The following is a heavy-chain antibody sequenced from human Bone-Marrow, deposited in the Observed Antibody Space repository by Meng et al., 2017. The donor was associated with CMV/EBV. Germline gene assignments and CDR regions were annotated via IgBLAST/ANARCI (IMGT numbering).Heavy chain of an antibody. CDR2: INHSGSA. J-gene: IGHJ1*01. V-gene: IGHV4-34*01. Sequence: SETLSLTCAVSGGSFGSFYWSWIRQPPGKGLEWIGAINHSGSANYNPSLKRRVTISADTSKNQFSLRLTSVTAADTAVYYCARTYCSSTSCYRGYFQHWGQGTLVTVSS. CDR3: ARTYCSSTSCYRGYFQH. D-gene: IGHD2-2*02. CDR1: GGSFGSFY.